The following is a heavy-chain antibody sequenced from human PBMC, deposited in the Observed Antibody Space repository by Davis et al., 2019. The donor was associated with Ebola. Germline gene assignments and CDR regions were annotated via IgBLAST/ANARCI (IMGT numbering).Heavy chain of an antibody. CDR2: MNPNSGNT. Sequence: ASVKVSCKASGYTFTSYEINWVRQATGQGLEWMGWMNPNSGNTGYAQKLQGRVTMTTDTSTNTAYMELRSLRSDDTAVYYCARGRTGIDYYCYGMDVWGQGTTVTVSS. V-gene: IGHV1-8*01. CDR1: GYTFTSYE. D-gene: IGHD1-1*01. J-gene: IGHJ6*02. CDR3: ARGRTGIDYYCYGMDV.